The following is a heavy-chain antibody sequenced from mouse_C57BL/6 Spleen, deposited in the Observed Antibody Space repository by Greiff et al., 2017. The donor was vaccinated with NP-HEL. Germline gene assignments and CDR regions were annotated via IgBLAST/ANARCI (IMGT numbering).Heavy chain of an antibody. CDR3: ASLADYDDYAMDY. CDR1: GYTFTSYG. Sequence: VKLQESGAELARPGASVKLSCKASGYTFTSYGISWVKQRTGQGLEWIGEIYPRSGNTYYNEKFKGKATLTADKSSSTAYMELRSLTSEDSAVYFCASLADYDDYAMDYWGQGTSVTVSS. CDR2: IYPRSGNT. J-gene: IGHJ4*01. D-gene: IGHD2-4*01. V-gene: IGHV1-81*01.